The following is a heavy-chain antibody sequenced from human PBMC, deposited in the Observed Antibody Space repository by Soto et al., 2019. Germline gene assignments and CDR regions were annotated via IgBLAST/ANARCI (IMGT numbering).Heavy chain of an antibody. D-gene: IGHD3-10*01. J-gene: IGHJ3*02. Sequence: GGSLRLSCAASGFTFSSYAMSWVRQAPGKGLEWVSAISGSGGSTYYADSVKGRFTISRDNSKNTLYLQMNSLRAEDTAVYYCAKTPKLLWFGELDAFDIWGQGTMVTVSS. CDR3: AKTPKLLWFGELDAFDI. V-gene: IGHV3-23*01. CDR2: ISGSGGST. CDR1: GFTFSSYA.